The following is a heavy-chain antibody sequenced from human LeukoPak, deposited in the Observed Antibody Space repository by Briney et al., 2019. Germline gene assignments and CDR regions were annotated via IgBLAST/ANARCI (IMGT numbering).Heavy chain of an antibody. J-gene: IGHJ5*02. CDR3: ARDRGYSYGFDNWFDP. V-gene: IGHV3-48*02. D-gene: IGHD5-18*01. CDR1: EFTVSSNY. Sequence: PGGSLRLSCAASEFTVSSNYMSWVRQAPGKGLEWVSYISSSSSTIYYADSVKGRFTISRDNAKNSLYLQMNSLRDEDTAVYYCARDRGYSYGFDNWFDPWGQGTLVTVSS. CDR2: ISSSSSTI.